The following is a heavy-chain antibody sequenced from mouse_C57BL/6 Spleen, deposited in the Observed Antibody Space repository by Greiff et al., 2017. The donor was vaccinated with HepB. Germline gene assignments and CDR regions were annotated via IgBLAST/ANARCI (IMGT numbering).Heavy chain of an antibody. CDR3: ARCTTVVARYFDV. CDR2: IHPNSGST. Sequence: QVQLQQPGAELVKPGASVKLSCKASGYTFTSYWMHWVKQRPGQGLEWIGMIHPNSGSTNYNEKFKSKATLTVDKSSSTAYMQLSSLTSEDSAVYDCARCTTVVARYFDVWGTGTTVTVSS. J-gene: IGHJ1*03. V-gene: IGHV1-64*01. CDR1: GYTFTSYW. D-gene: IGHD1-1*01.